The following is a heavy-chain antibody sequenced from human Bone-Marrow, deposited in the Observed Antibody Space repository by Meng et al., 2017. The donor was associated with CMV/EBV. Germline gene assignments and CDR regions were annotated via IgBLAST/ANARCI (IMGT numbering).Heavy chain of an antibody. CDR1: GFSFSSHA. CDR3: ARVSGAYCGADCYADF. CDR2: ISYDGVTE. D-gene: IGHD2-21*01. Sequence: GESLKISCAASGFSFSSHAIYWVRQAPGRGLEWVTTISYDGVTEYYADSVKGRFTISRENSKNTLYLQMSSLRAEDTAVYYCARVSGAYCGADCYADFCGQGTLVTVSS. J-gene: IGHJ4*02. V-gene: IGHV3-30-3*01.